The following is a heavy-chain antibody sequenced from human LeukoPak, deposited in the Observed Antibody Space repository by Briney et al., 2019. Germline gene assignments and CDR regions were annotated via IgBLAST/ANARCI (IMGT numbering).Heavy chain of an antibody. D-gene: IGHD3-10*01. Sequence: GASVKVSCKTSGYSFSNYDTNWVRQATGQGLEWMAWMNPNSGNTGIYAQNFQGRITMTRDTSISTAYMELSSLTSEDTAVYYCARGGTLVRGVTLLSGMDVWGQGTTVTVS. CDR3: ARGGTLVRGVTLLSGMDV. CDR2: MNPNSGNT. J-gene: IGHJ6*02. V-gene: IGHV1-8*01. CDR1: GYSFSNYD.